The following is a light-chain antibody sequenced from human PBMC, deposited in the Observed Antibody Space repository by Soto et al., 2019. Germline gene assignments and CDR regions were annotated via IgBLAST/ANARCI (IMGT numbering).Light chain of an antibody. CDR1: QSVNSIY. V-gene: IGKV3-20*01. Sequence: EIVLTQSPGTHSLSPGERATLSSRASQSVNSIYLAWYQQKPGQAPRLLIYGASNRDTGIPDRFSGSGSGTDFTLTNSRLEPEEFAVYYCQQYGSSPPMYTFGQGTKLEIK. J-gene: IGKJ2*01. CDR2: GAS. CDR3: QQYGSSPPMYT.